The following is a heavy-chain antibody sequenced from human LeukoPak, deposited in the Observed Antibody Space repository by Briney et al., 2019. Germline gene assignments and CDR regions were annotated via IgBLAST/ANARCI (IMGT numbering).Heavy chain of an antibody. V-gene: IGHV3-21*04. CDR3: ARDRGYCSSTSCYTRYMDV. J-gene: IGHJ6*03. Sequence: GGSLRLSCAASGFTFSTYSMNWVRQAPGKGLEWVSSISSSSAYIYYADSVKGRFTISRDNAKNSLYLQMNSLRSDDTAVYYCARDRGYCSSTSCYTRYMDVWGKGTTVTVSS. CDR1: GFTFSTYS. CDR2: ISSSSAYI. D-gene: IGHD2-2*02.